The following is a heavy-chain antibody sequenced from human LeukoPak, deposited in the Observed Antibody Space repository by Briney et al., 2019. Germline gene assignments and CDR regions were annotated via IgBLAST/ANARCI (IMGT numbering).Heavy chain of an antibody. CDR2: ISYDGSNK. V-gene: IGHV3-30-3*01. CDR3: ARDAMVRGVMGDAFDT. J-gene: IGHJ3*02. D-gene: IGHD3-10*01. Sequence: GGSLRLSCAASGFTFSSYAMHWVRQAPGKGLEWVAVISYDGSNKYYADSVKGRFTISRDNAKNSLYLQMNSLRAEDTAVYYCARDAMVRGVMGDAFDTWGQGTMVTVSS. CDR1: GFTFSSYA.